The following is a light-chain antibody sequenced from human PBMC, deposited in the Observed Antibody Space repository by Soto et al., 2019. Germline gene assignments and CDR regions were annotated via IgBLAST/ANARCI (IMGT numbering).Light chain of an antibody. Sequence: QPALTQPPSASGSPGQSVTISCTGTSSDVGGYNYVSWYQQYPGKAPKLMIYEVSKRPSGVPDRFSGSKSGKTASLTVSGLQAEDEADYYCTSYAGSDIWVFGGGTKLTVL. CDR2: EVS. CDR3: TSYAGSDIWV. J-gene: IGLJ3*02. CDR1: SSDVGGYNY. V-gene: IGLV2-8*01.